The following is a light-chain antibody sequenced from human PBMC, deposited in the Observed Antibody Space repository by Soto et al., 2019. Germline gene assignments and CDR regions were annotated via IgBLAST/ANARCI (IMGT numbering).Light chain of an antibody. V-gene: IGKV3-11*01. J-gene: IGKJ5*01. CDR3: QQRSSSIT. Sequence: EFVLRQSPGTLSLSPGERASLSCRASQTVRNNYLAWYQQKPGQAPRLLIYDASYRATGIPARFSGSGSGTDFTLTISSLEPEDFAVYYCQQRSSSITFGQGTLLEIK. CDR1: QTVRNNY. CDR2: DAS.